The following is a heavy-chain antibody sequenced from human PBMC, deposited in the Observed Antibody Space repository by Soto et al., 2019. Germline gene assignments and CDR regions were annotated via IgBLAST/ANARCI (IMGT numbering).Heavy chain of an antibody. V-gene: IGHV4-39*01. CDR3: AITPADVDTAMATFDY. Sequence: KTSETLSLTCTVSGGSISSSSYYWGWIRQPPGKGLEWIGSIYYSGSTYYNPSLKSRVTISVDTSKNQFSLKLSSVTAADTAVYYCAITPADVDTAMATFDYWGQGTLVTVSS. D-gene: IGHD5-18*01. CDR1: GGSISSSSYY. J-gene: IGHJ4*02. CDR2: IYYSGST.